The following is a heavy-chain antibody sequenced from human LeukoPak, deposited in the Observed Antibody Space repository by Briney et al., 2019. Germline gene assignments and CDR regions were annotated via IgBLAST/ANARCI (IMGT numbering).Heavy chain of an antibody. J-gene: IGHJ3*02. D-gene: IGHD4-17*01. CDR2: IKQDGSEK. Sequence: GGSLRLSCAASGFTFSSYWMSWVRQAPGKGLEWVANIKQDGSEKYYVDSVKGRFTISRDNAKNSLYLQMNSLRAEDTAVYYCARDFYGDYALSAFDIWGQGAMVTVSS. CDR3: ARDFYGDYALSAFDI. CDR1: GFTFSSYW. V-gene: IGHV3-7*01.